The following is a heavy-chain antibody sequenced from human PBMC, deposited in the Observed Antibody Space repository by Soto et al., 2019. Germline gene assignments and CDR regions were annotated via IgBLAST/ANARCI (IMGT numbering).Heavy chain of an antibody. CDR1: GGTFSSYA. J-gene: IGHJ4*02. CDR3: ARAQDGSSDWPDINY. V-gene: IGHV1-69*13. Sequence: SVNVSCKAAGGTFSSYAISWVRQAPGQGLEWMGGIIPIFGTANYAQQFQGRVTITADESTSTAYMELSSLRSEDTAVYYFARAQDGSSDWPDINYWGQATLVHVSS. D-gene: IGHD6-19*01. CDR2: IIPIFGTA.